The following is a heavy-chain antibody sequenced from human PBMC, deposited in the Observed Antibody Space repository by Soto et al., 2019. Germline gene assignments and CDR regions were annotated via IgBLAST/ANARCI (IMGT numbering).Heavy chain of an antibody. D-gene: IGHD3-16*02. J-gene: IGHJ5*02. Sequence: QVRLQQWGAGLLKPSETLSLTCAVYGGSFIGYYWSWIRQPPGKGLEWIGEINPTGSTNYNPSLKGRVTILIETSKNQFSLKLSSVTAADTAMYYCARANGLRLGELSWGGPNWFDPWGQGTLVTVSS. CDR2: INPTGST. V-gene: IGHV4-34*01. CDR3: ARANGLRLGELSWGGPNWFDP. CDR1: GGSFIGYY.